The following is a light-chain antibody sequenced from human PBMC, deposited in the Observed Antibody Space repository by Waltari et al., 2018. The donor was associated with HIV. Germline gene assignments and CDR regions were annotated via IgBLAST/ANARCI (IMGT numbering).Light chain of an antibody. CDR3: GTWDTSLYSYF. CDR1: TSTIGHGF. Sequence: QSLLTQPPSVSAAPGQKVPISCPGTTSTIGHGFLSWSQQCPGTAPKLRIYDKYKRPSGMPYVCSGAQSGTSANLDITGLQTGDEADYYCGTWDTSLYSYFFATVSKVTVL. CDR2: DKY. J-gene: IGLJ1*01. V-gene: IGLV1-51*01.